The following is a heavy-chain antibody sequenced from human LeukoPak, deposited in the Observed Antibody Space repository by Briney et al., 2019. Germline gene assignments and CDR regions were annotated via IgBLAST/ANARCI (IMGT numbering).Heavy chain of an antibody. CDR2: IYYSGST. CDR1: GGSISISTYF. D-gene: IGHD5-24*01. J-gene: IGHJ4*02. V-gene: IGHV4-61*05. CDR3: ARDGPFDY. Sequence: SETLSLTCSVSGGSISISTYFWGWIRQPPGKGLEWIGYIYYSGSTNYNPSLKSRVTISVDTSKNQFSLKLSSVTAADTAVYYCARDGPFDYWGQGTLVTVSS.